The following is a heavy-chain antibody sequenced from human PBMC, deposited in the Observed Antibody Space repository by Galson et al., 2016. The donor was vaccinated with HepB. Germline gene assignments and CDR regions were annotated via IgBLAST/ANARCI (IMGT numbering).Heavy chain of an antibody. CDR1: GFTFSRYT. V-gene: IGHV3-30*04. CDR2: LSHDGNNE. CDR3: VREQQWLGFDY. Sequence: LRLSCAASGFTFSRYTIHWVRQAPGKWLECVAWLSHDGNNEYYTDSVTGRFTISRDNSKNTLYLQMSSLRAEDTAVYYCVREQQWLGFDYWGQGSLVTVSS. J-gene: IGHJ4*02. D-gene: IGHD6-19*01.